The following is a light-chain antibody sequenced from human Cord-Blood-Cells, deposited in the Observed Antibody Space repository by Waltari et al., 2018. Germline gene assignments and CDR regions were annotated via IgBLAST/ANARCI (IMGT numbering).Light chain of an antibody. CDR2: DVS. CDR3: SSYTSSSTFV. Sequence: QSALTQPASVSGSPGQSITISCTGTSSDVGVYNYVSWYQKHPGNAPKLMIYDVSKRPSGVSNRFSGSKSGNTASLTISGLQAEDEADYYCSSYTSSSTFVFGTGTKVTVL. V-gene: IGLV2-14*01. CDR1: SSDVGVYNY. J-gene: IGLJ1*01.